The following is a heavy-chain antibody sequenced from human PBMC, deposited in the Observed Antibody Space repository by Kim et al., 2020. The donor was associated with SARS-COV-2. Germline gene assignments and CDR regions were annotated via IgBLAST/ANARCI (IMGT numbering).Heavy chain of an antibody. D-gene: IGHD1-26*01. V-gene: IGHV4-39*01. Sequence: YYNPSLKQRVTISVDTSKNQFSLKLSSVTAADTAVYYCARLRELMIFDYWGQGTLVTVSS. CDR3: ARLRELMIFDY. J-gene: IGHJ4*02.